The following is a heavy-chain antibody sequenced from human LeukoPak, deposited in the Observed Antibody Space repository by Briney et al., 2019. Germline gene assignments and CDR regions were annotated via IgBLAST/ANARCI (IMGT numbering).Heavy chain of an antibody. CDR2: IYSGGNT. J-gene: IGHJ4*02. CDR3: AREQIIVAAIYFDC. D-gene: IGHD2-2*02. Sequence: GGSLRLSCAASGFTVSSNYMSWVRQAPGEGLEWVSVIYSGGNTYYADSVKGRLTISRDNSKNTLHLQMNSLRAEDTAVYYCAREQIIVAAIYFDCWGQGTLVTVSS. CDR1: GFTVSSNY. V-gene: IGHV3-53*01.